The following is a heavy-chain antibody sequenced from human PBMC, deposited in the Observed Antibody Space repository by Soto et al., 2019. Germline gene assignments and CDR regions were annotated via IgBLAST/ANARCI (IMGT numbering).Heavy chain of an antibody. CDR1: GYTFTSYG. CDR2: ISAYNGNT. D-gene: IGHD2-15*01. V-gene: IGHV1-18*01. CDR3: ARHCSGGSCYSRFYYYYGMDV. J-gene: IGHJ6*02. Sequence: GASVKVSCKAPGYTFTSYGISWVRQAPGQGLEWMGWISAYNGNTNYAQKLQGRVTMTTDTSTSTAYMELRSLRSDDTAVYYCARHCSGGSCYSRFYYYYGMDVWGQGTTVTVSS.